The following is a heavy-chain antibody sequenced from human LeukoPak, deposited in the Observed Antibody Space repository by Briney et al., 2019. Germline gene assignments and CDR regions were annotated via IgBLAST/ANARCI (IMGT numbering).Heavy chain of an antibody. V-gene: IGHV3-11*01. Sequence: GGSLRLSCAASGFPFSDYYMSWIRQAPGKGLEWVSHISGSANTIYNADSVKGRFTISRDNAKNSLFLQMNSLGAEDAAVYYCARGRDQVWSPTFDHWGQGTLVTVSS. J-gene: IGHJ4*02. CDR3: ARGRDQVWSPTFDH. CDR2: ISGSANTI. CDR1: GFPFSDYY. D-gene: IGHD1-26*01.